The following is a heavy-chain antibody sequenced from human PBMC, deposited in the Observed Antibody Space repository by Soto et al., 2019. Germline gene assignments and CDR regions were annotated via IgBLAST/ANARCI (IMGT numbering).Heavy chain of an antibody. CDR1: GFTVSSDY. CDR2: IYTSGST. Sequence: GGSLRLSCAASGFTVSSDYMSWVRQAPGKGLEWVSVIYTSGSTYYADSVKGRFTISRHNSENTLYLQMSSLRADDTAVYYCAKEYYDSSGYYPNHFDYWGQGTLVTVSS. V-gene: IGHV3-53*01. CDR3: AKEYYDSSGYYPNHFDY. J-gene: IGHJ4*02. D-gene: IGHD3-22*01.